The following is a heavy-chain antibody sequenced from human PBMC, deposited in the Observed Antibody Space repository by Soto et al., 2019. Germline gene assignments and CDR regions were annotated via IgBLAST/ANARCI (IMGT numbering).Heavy chain of an antibody. V-gene: IGHV4-59*01. D-gene: IGHD3-9*01. Sequence: SETLSLTCTVSGSSMNNVFWNWIRQPPGKGLEWIGYINDSGSTKYNPSLTSRVAISIDTSKSQFSLKLTSVTAADTAVYFCARGNWLELFHWGPGSLVTVSS. CDR3: ARGNWLELFH. CDR1: GSSMNNVF. CDR2: INDSGST. J-gene: IGHJ4*02.